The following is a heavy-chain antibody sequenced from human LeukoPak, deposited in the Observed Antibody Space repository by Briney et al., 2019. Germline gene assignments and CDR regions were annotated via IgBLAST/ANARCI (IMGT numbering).Heavy chain of an antibody. CDR3: ARGRRY. J-gene: IGHJ4*02. Sequence: SSETLSLTCAVYGGSFSGYYWSWIRQPPGKGLEWIGEINHSGSTNYNPSLKSRVTISVDTSKNQFSLKLSSVTAADTAVYYCARGRRYWGQGTLVTVSP. V-gene: IGHV4-34*01. CDR2: INHSGST. CDR1: GGSFSGYY.